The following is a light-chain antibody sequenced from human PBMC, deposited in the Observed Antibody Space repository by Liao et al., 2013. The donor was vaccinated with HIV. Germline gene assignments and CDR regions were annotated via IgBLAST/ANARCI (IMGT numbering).Light chain of an antibody. J-gene: IGLJ2*01. CDR2: QDS. V-gene: IGLV3-1*01. CDR1: ELGDKY. Sequence: SYELTQPPSVSVSPGQTASITCSGDELGDKYACWYQQKPGQSPVLLIYQDSMRPSGIPERFSGSNSGNTATLTISGTQAMDEADYYCQAWDSSTACVVFGGGTKLTVL. CDR3: QAWDSSTACVV.